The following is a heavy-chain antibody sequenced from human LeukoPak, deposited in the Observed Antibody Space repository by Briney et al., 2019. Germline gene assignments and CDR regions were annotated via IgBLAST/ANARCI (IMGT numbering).Heavy chain of an antibody. V-gene: IGHV3-23*01. J-gene: IGHJ4*02. D-gene: IGHD4-17*01. CDR3: AKVGLRLGGDY. CDR1: GFTFSDYS. Sequence: GGSLRLSCAASGFTFSDYSMNWVRQAPGKGLEWVSTLSDSGGKTYYADSVKGRFTISRDNSKNTLYLQMNSLRAEDTAVYYCAKVGLRLGGDYWGQGTLVTVSS. CDR2: LSDSGGKT.